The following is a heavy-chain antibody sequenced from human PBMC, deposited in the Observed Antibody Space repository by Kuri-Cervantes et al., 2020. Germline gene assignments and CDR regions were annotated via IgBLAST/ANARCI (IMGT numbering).Heavy chain of an antibody. CDR2: ISWNSGSI. Sequence: SLKISCAASGFTFSSYWMHWVRQAPGKGLEWVSGISWNSGSIGYADSVKGRFTISRDNAKNSLYLQMNSLRAEDTALYYCAKAKLRLGELSFSSFDYWGQGTLVTVSS. CDR1: GFTFSSYW. J-gene: IGHJ4*02. CDR3: AKAKLRLGELSFSSFDY. V-gene: IGHV3-9*01. D-gene: IGHD3-16*02.